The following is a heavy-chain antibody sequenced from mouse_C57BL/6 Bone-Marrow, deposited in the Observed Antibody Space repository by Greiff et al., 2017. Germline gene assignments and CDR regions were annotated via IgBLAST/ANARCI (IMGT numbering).Heavy chain of an antibody. Sequence: VQLKQSGAELVRPGASVKLSCTASGFNIKDDYMHWVKQRPEQGLEWIGWIDPENGDTEYASKFQGKATITADPSSNTAYLQLSSLTSEDTAVYYCTTESLITTDYWGQGTTLTVSS. J-gene: IGHJ2*01. CDR2: IDPENGDT. V-gene: IGHV14-4*01. CDR1: GFNIKDDY. D-gene: IGHD1-1*01. CDR3: TTESLITTDY.